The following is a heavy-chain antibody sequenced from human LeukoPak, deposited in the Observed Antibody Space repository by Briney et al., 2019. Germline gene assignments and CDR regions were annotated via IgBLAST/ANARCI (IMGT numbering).Heavy chain of an antibody. V-gene: IGHV3-15*01. CDR1: GLSFDNAW. J-gene: IGHJ2*01. Sequence: KPGGSLRLSCAASGLSFDNAWMSWVRQVPGKGLEWVGRIRGKIDGGTTDYAAPVKGRFTISRDDSESTLHLHLTSLQIEDAAMYYCTTMGGNNWFDWYFDLWGRGTLVTVYS. D-gene: IGHD1-1*01. CDR2: IRGKIDGGTT. CDR3: TTMGGNNWFDWYFDL.